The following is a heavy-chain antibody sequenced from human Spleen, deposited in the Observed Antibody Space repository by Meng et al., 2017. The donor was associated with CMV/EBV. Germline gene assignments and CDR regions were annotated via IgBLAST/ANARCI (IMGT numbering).Heavy chain of an antibody. Sequence: GESLKISCAASVFTFSNYGMHWVRQAPGKGLEWVAVISYDGSNKYYADSVKGRFTISRDNSKNTLYLQMNSLRAEDTAVYYCAKQYYDFWSGYQYNWFDPWGQGTLVTVSS. V-gene: IGHV3-30*19. CDR3: AKQYYDFWSGYQYNWFDP. J-gene: IGHJ5*02. D-gene: IGHD3-3*01. CDR2: ISYDGSNK. CDR1: VFTFSNYG.